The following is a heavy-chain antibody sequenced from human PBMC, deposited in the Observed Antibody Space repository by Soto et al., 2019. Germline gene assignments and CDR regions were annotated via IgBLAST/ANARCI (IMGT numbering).Heavy chain of an antibody. Sequence: GGSLRLSCAASGFTLSAHTMNWVRQAPGKGLEWVSSISSDSRYIYYADSVKGRFTISRDNARNPLDLQMNNLRAEDTAVYHWARGHCSRTSFYKGGYYYFLMDVWGQGTRVTVSS. CDR3: ARGHCSRTSFYKGGYYYFLMDV. CDR2: ISSDSRYI. CDR1: GFTLSAHT. D-gene: IGHD2-2*01. V-gene: IGHV3-21*01. J-gene: IGHJ6*02.